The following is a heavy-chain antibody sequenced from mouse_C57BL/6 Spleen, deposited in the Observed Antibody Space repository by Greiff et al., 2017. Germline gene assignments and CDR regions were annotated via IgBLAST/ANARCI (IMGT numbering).Heavy chain of an antibody. J-gene: IGHJ3*01. CDR2: IYPGDGDT. CDR1: GYAFSSSW. D-gene: IGHD1-1*01. Sequence: QVQLQQSGPELVKPGASVKISCKASGYAFSSSWMNWVKQRPGKGLEWIGRIYPGDGDTNYNGKFKGKATLTADKSSSTAYMQLSSLTSEDSAVYFCGDYYGSSYDAYWGQGTLVTVSA. V-gene: IGHV1-82*01. CDR3: GDYYGSSYDAY.